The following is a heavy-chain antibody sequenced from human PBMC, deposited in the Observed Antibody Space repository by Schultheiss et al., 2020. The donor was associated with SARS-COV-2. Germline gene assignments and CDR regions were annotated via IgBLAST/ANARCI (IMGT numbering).Heavy chain of an antibody. J-gene: IGHJ6*02. D-gene: IGHD2-8*02. CDR1: GFTFSSYS. CDR3: AKVGDCTGDNCYKFYYYGMDV. CDR2: ISETGTTI. Sequence: GGSLRLSCAASGFTFSSYSMNWVRQAPGKGLEWLSYISETGTTIYYADSVKGRFIMSRDDGRNSLYLQMNRLRVEDTAVYYCAKVGDCTGDNCYKFYYYGMDVWGQGTTVTVSS. V-gene: IGHV3-48*04.